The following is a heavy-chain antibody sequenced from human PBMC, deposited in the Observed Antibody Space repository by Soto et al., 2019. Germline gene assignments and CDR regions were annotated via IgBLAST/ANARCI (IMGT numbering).Heavy chain of an antibody. V-gene: IGHV4-61*01. D-gene: IGHD2-15*01. J-gene: IGHJ4*02. Sequence: PSETLSLTCTVSGGSVSSGSYYWSWIRQPPGKGLEWIGYIYYSGSTYYNPSLKSRVTISVDTSKNQFSLKLSSVTAADTAVYYCARDLPGGHYYFDCWGQGTLVTVAS. CDR2: IYYSGST. CDR1: GGSVSSGSYY. CDR3: ARDLPGGHYYFDC.